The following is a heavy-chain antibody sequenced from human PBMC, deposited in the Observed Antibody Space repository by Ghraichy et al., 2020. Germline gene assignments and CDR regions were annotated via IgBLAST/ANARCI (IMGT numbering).Heavy chain of an antibody. CDR1: GFTFSRYW. CDR2: IKEDGSEK. D-gene: IGHD6-25*01. V-gene: IGHV3-7*01. CDR3: TRAGRPADY. J-gene: IGHJ4*02. Sequence: GGSLRLSCAASGFTFSRYWMSWVRQVPGKGLEWVAIIKEDGSEKYYVDSVKGRFASSRDNAKYSLFLEMNSLRAEDTVIYYCTRAGRPADYWGQGTLVTVSS.